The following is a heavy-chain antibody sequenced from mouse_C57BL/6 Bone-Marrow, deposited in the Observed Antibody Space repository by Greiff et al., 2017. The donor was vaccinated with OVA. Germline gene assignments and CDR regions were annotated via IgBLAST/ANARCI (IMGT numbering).Heavy chain of an antibody. D-gene: IGHD2-2*01. J-gene: IGHJ3*01. CDR1: GFNIKDDY. CDR3: TTSWYYGYDWFAY. CDR2: IDPDNGDT. Sequence: VQLQQSGAELVRPGASVKLSCTASGFNIKDDYMHWVKQRPEQGLEWIGWIDPDNGDTDSDPKFQGKATITADTSSNTAYLQLSSLTAEDSAVYYCTTSWYYGYDWFAYWGQGTLVTVSA. V-gene: IGHV14-4*01.